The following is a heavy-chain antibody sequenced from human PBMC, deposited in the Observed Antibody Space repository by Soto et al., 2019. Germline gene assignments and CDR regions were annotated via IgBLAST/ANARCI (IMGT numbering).Heavy chain of an antibody. J-gene: IGHJ6*02. V-gene: IGHV1-3*01. CDR1: GYTFSTYA. CDR2: LNGGTGQT. Sequence: QVQVVQSGAEVKKPGASVKVSCKASGYTFSTYAIHWVRQAPGQSLEWMGWLNGGTGQTRYSQRFQDRVTITRDTSASTAYMEVISLRPEDTAVYYCARGKGMEENYYYYGMDIWGQGTTVTVSS. D-gene: IGHD1-1*01. CDR3: ARGKGMEENYYYYGMDI.